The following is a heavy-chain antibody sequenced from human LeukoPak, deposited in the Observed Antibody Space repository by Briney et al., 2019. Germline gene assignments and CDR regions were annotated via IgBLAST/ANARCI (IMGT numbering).Heavy chain of an antibody. CDR1: GFTFSSYA. V-gene: IGHV3-30-3*01. CDR3: ARDLYVRELDY. CDR2: ISYDGSDK. D-gene: IGHD1-26*01. J-gene: IGHJ4*02. Sequence: GGPLRLSCAASGFTFSSYAMHWVRQAPGKGLEWVAVISYDGSDKYYADSVKGRFTISRGNSKNTLYLQMNSLRAEDTAVYHCARDLYVRELDYWGQGTLVTVSS.